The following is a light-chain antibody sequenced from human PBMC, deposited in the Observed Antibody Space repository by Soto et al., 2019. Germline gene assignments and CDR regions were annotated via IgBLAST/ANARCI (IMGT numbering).Light chain of an antibody. CDR3: QQTKGFPLT. CDR1: QDISKN. J-gene: IGKJ4*01. Sequence: DIQMTQSPSSLSASVGARVTITCRASQDISKNLAWYQQIPGKAPKLLIFAASTLQSGVPSRFSASGSGTYFILTVGGLQPEDAATYYCQQTKGFPLTFGGGTEVEIK. CDR2: AAS. V-gene: IGKV1-12*01.